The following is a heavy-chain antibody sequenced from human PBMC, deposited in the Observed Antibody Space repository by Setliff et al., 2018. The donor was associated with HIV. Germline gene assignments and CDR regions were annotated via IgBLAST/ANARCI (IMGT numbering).Heavy chain of an antibody. J-gene: IGHJ5*02. CDR1: GYTFINYG. Sequence: ASVKVSCKASGYTFINYGINWLRQAPGQGLEWMGWINTYNGNTKYGQKFKGSVTMTTDTSTSTVYMELRSLTSDDTALYYCARGGPPRVATLYWSDPWGQGTLVTVSS. D-gene: IGHD2-15*01. CDR2: INTYNGNT. V-gene: IGHV1-18*04. CDR3: ARGGPPRVATLYWSDP.